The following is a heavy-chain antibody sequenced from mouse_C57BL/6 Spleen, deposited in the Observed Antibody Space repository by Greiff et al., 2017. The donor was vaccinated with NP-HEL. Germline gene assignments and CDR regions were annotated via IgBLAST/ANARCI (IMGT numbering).Heavy chain of an antibody. CDR1: GFTFSSYA. D-gene: IGHD1-1*01. J-gene: IGHJ4*01. V-gene: IGHV5-4*01. CDR3: ARDRSLYYGSSYSAMDY. CDR2: ISDGGSYT. Sequence: HLVESGGGLVKPGGSLKLSCAASGFTFSSYAMSWVRQTPEKRLEWVATISDGGSYTYYPDNVKGRFTISRDNAKNNLYLQMSHLKSEDTAMYYCARDRSLYYGSSYSAMDYWGQGTSVTVSS.